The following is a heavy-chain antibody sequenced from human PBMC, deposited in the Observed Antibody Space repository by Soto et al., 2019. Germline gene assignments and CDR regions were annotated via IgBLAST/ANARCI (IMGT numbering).Heavy chain of an antibody. CDR1: GGSISSGDYY. Sequence: PAETLSLTCTVSGGSISSGDYYWSWIRQPPGKGLEWIGYIYYSGSTYYNPSLKSRVTISVDTSKNQFSLKLSSVTAADTAVYYCARTYYYDSSVPSFDYWGQGTLVTVS. CDR3: ARTYYYDSSVPSFDY. J-gene: IGHJ4*02. CDR2: IYYSGST. D-gene: IGHD3-22*01. V-gene: IGHV4-30-4*01.